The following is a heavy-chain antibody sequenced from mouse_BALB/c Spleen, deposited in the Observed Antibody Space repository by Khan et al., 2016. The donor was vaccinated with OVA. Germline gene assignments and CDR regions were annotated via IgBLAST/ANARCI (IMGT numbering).Heavy chain of an antibody. D-gene: IGHD2-2*01. CDR1: AFNIKDTY. J-gene: IGHJ2*01. CDR2: IDPANGNT. Sequence: VQLQQPGAELVKSGASVKLSCTASAFNIKDTYLHWVKQRPEQGLEWIGRIDPANGNTKYDPKFQGKATITTDTSSNTAYLQLSSLTSEDTAVYYCAMNDGYDVDYWGQGTTLTVSS. V-gene: IGHV14-3*02. CDR3: AMNDGYDVDY.